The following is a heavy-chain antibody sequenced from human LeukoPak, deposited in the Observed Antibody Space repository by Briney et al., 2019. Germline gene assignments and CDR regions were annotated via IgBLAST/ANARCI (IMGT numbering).Heavy chain of an antibody. CDR2: IIPIFGTA. V-gene: IGHV1-69*13. CDR3: ARGMTQYYYYGMDV. Sequence: SVKVSCKASGGTFSSYAISWVRQAPGQGLEWMGGIIPIFGTANYAQKFQGRVTITADESTSTAYMELSSLRAEDTAVYYCARGMTQYYYYGMDVWGQGTTVTVSS. J-gene: IGHJ6*02. CDR1: GGTFSSYA.